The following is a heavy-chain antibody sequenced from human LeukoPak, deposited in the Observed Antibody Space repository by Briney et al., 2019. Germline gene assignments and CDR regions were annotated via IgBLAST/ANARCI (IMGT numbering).Heavy chain of an antibody. D-gene: IGHD6-19*01. J-gene: IGHJ4*02. CDR1: GFTFRSYV. CDR2: ISGYGGST. Sequence: HSGGSLILSCAASGFTFRSYVMNWVRQAPGKGLEWVSAISGYGGSTYYADSVKGRFTISRDDSKNTLYVQMNSLRAEDTAVYYCAKGRSGWYMEAGDYWGQGTLVTVSS. CDR3: AKGRSGWYMEAGDY. V-gene: IGHV3-23*01.